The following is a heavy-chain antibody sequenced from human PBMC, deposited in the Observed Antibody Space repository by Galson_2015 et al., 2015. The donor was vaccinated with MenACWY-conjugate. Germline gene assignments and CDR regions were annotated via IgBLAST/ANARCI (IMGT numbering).Heavy chain of an antibody. CDR3: ARGKTSSDYYYGMDV. Sequence: CAIFGDSVSSNSAAWNWIRQTPSRGLEGLVRTSYRSKWYNDYAVSVKSRITINPDTSKNQFSLQLNTVTLGDTAVYYCARGKTSSDYYYGMDVWGQGTTVTVSS. V-gene: IGHV6-1*01. CDR1: GDSVSSNSAA. D-gene: IGHD3-3*01. J-gene: IGHJ6*02. CDR2: TSYRSKWYN.